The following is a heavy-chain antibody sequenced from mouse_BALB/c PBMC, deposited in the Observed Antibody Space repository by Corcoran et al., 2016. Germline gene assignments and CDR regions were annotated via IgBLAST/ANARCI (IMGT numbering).Heavy chain of an antibody. CDR1: GYTFTNYG. CDR3: AREPYAMDY. V-gene: IGHV9-3-1*01. Sequence: QIQLVQSGPELKQHGETVKISCKASGYTFTNYGMNRVKQAPGKGLKWMGWINTYTGEPTYADDFKGRFAFSLETSASTAYLQINNLKNEDTATYFCAREPYAMDYWGQGTSVTVSS. J-gene: IGHJ4*01. CDR2: INTYTGEP.